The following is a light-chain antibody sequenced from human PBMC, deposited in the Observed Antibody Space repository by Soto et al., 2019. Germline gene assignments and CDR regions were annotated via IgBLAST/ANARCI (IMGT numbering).Light chain of an antibody. J-gene: IGKJ1*01. CDR2: GAF. V-gene: IGKV3-15*01. CDR1: QSVSSN. Sequence: EVVMTQSPVTLSVSPGERVTLSCRASQSVSSNLACYQQKPRQAPSLLIYGAFTRAAGIPARFSGTGSGTEFTLTISSLQSEDFALYYCQQYNDWPLTFGQGTMVDVK. CDR3: QQYNDWPLT.